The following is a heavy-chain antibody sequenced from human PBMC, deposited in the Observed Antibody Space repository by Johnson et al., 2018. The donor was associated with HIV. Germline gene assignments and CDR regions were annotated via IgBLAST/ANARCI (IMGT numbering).Heavy chain of an antibody. CDR3: AKDLPSGWDGGDAFDI. CDR1: GFTFSSNG. Sequence: QVQLVESGGGVVQPGGSLRLSCAASGFTFSSNGMHWVRQAPGKGLEWVAVIWYDGSNKYYADSVKGRFTISRDNSKNTLYLQMNSLRPEDTAVYYCAKDLPSGWDGGDAFDIWGQGTMVIVSS. D-gene: IGHD6-19*01. CDR2: IWYDGSNK. V-gene: IGHV3-30*02. J-gene: IGHJ3*02.